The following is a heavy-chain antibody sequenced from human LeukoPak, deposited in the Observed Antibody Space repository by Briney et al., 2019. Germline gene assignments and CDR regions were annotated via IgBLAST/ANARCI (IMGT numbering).Heavy chain of an antibody. D-gene: IGHD3-3*01. V-gene: IGHV4-61*09. Sequence: PSQTLSLTCTVSGGSISSGSYYWSWIRQPAGKGLEWIGHIYTTGSTNYNPSLKSRVTISLDTSKNQFSLKLSSVTAADTAVYYCARGSEGRFLEWLLFYWGQGTLVTVSS. CDR1: GGSISSGSYY. CDR3: ARGSEGRFLEWLLFY. CDR2: IYTTGST. J-gene: IGHJ4*02.